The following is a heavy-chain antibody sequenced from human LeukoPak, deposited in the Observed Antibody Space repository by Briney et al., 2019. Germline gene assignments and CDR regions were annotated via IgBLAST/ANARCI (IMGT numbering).Heavy chain of an antibody. J-gene: IGHJ4*02. CDR2: ISWNSGSI. Sequence: HPGGSLRLSCAASGFTFSSYSMNWVRQAPGKGLEWVSGISWNSGSIGYADSVKGRFTISRDNAKNSLYLQMNSLRAEDTALYYCAKDIRRGSSSWYGWNDYWGQGTLVTVSS. CDR3: AKDIRRGSSSWYGWNDY. D-gene: IGHD6-13*01. CDR1: GFTFSSYS. V-gene: IGHV3-9*01.